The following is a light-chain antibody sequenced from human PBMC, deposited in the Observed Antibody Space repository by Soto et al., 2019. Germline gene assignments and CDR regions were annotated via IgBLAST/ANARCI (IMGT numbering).Light chain of an antibody. CDR2: LNSDGSH. J-gene: IGLJ2*01. Sequence: QSVLTQSPSASASLGASVKFTCTLSSGHSSYAIAWHQQQPEKGPRYLMKLNSDGSHNKGDGIPDRFSGSSSGAERYLTISSLQSEDEADYYCQTWDTGSVIFGGGTTLTVL. CDR1: SGHSSYA. V-gene: IGLV4-69*01. CDR3: QTWDTGSVI.